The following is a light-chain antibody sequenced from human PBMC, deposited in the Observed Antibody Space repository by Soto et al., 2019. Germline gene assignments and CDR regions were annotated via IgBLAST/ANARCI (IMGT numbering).Light chain of an antibody. CDR1: QSVSNNY. V-gene: IGKV3-20*01. CDR2: GAS. Sequence: EIVLTQSPCTLSLSPVERSTLSCRASQSVSNNYLAWYQQKPGQAPRLLIYGASNRATGIPDRFSGSGSGTDFTLTISRLEPEDFAVYFCQVYGSSSKTFGQGTKVDIK. CDR3: QVYGSSSKT. J-gene: IGKJ1*01.